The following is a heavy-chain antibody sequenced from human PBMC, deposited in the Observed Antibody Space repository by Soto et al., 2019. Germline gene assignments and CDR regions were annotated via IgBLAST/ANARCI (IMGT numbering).Heavy chain of an antibody. V-gene: IGHV3-21*01. CDR1: GFTFSSYS. CDR2: ISSSSSYI. J-gene: IGHJ5*02. Sequence: KPGGSLRLSCAASGFTFSSYSMNWVRQAPGKGLEWVSSISSSSSYIYYADSVKGRFTISRDNAKNSLYLQMNSLRAEDTAVYYCARGGLDILTGSHWFDPWGQGTLVTVSS. CDR3: ARGGLDILTGSHWFDP. D-gene: IGHD3-9*01.